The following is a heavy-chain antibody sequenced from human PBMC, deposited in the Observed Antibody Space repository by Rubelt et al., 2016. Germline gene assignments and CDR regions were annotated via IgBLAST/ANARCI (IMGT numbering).Heavy chain of an antibody. CDR3: AGDRIPIAARHGWYFDL. Sequence: QVQLVQSGAEVKKPGASVKVSCKASGYTFTSYGISWVRQAPGQGLEWMGWISAYIGNTTYAQKLQGRVTMTTGTSTATAYMELRRLRSYDTAAYSCAGDRIPIAARHGWYFDLWGRGTLVTVSS. V-gene: IGHV1-18*01. J-gene: IGHJ2*01. CDR1: GYTFTSYG. D-gene: IGHD6-6*01. CDR2: ISAYIGNT.